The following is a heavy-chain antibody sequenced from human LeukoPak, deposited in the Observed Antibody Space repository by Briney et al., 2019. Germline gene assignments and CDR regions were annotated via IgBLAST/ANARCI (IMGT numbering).Heavy chain of an antibody. CDR1: GYTFTAFH. Sequence: APVKVSCKASGYTFTAFHIHWVRQAPGQGLEWMGWINPNSGGKNSAQKFQGRVTMTRDTSISTVYMELTKLRSDDTAVYYCARRLGSSFSSGFGYWGQGTLVTVSS. J-gene: IGHJ4*02. V-gene: IGHV1-2*02. D-gene: IGHD3-16*01. CDR2: INPNSGGK. CDR3: ARRLGSSFSSGFGY.